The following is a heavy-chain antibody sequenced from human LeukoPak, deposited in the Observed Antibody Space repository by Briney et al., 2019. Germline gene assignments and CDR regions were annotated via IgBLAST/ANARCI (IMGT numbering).Heavy chain of an antibody. CDR3: ARARNDYDSSGFSTLDY. V-gene: IGHV3-33*01. D-gene: IGHD3-22*01. Sequence: HPGGSLRLSCAASRFTFSSYGMHWVRQAPGKGLDWVAVIWYDGSNIYHGDSVKGRFTVSRDNSKNTLYLQMNSLRAEDTAVYYCARARNDYDSSGFSTLDYWGQGTLVTVSS. J-gene: IGHJ4*02. CDR2: IWYDGSNI. CDR1: RFTFSSYG.